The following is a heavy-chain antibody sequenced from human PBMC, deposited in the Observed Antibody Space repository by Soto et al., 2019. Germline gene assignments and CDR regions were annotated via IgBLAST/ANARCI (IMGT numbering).Heavy chain of an antibody. CDR3: AKDAQSITIFGVAHDY. CDR1: GFTFSSYA. D-gene: IGHD3-3*01. J-gene: IGHJ4*02. CDR2: ISGSGGST. V-gene: IGHV3-23*01. Sequence: GGSLRLSCAASGFTFSSYAMSWVRQAPGKGLEWVSAISGSGGSTYYADSVKGRFTISRDNSKNTLYLQMNSLRAEDTAVYYCAKDAQSITIFGVAHDYWGQGTLVTVSS.